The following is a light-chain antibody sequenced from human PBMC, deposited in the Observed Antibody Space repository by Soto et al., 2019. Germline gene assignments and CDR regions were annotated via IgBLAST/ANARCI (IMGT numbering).Light chain of an antibody. V-gene: IGLV2-14*03. Sequence: QSALTQPASVSRTPGQSNTISCTATTSDVGSYNYVSWYQQYPGKAPKLMIYDVSTRPSGVSDRFSGSKSGNTASLTISGLRAEDEADYYCGSYTTSSNYVFGTGTKLTV. CDR3: GSYTTSSNYV. CDR2: DVS. J-gene: IGLJ1*01. CDR1: TSDVGSYNY.